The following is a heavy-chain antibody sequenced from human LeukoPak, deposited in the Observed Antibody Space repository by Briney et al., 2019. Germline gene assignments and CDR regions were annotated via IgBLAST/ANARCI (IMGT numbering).Heavy chain of an antibody. CDR1: GGSISSGSYY. J-gene: IGHJ4*02. CDR3: ARNGGFGQYDY. D-gene: IGHD3-10*01. CDR2: IYTSGST. Sequence: SQTLSLTCTVSGGSISSGSYYWSWIRQPAGKGLEWIGRIYTSGSTNYNPSLKSRVTISVDTSKSQFSLKLSSVTAADTAVYYCARNGGFGQYDYWGQGTLVTVSS. V-gene: IGHV4-61*02.